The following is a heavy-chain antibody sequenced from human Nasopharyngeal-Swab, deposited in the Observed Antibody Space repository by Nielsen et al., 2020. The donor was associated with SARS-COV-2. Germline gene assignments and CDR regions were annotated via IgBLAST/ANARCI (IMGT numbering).Heavy chain of an antibody. CDR1: GASIAYSTFY. CDR3: VSSSSWYYFDY. V-gene: IGHV4-39*01. Sequence: SETLSLTCTVSGASIAYSTFYWGWIRQPPGKGLDWIGNIYYNGNTYQNPSLKSRLTISVDKSKNQFSLQLSSVTAADTAVYYCVSSSSWYYFDYWAQGTQVTVSS. J-gene: IGHJ4*02. CDR2: IYYNGNT. D-gene: IGHD6-13*01.